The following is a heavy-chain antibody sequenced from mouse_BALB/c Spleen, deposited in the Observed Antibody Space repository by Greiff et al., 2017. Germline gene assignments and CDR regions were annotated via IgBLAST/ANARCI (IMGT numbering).Heavy chain of an antibody. J-gene: IGHJ1*01. D-gene: IGHD1-1*01. V-gene: IGHV5-17*02. CDR2: ISSGSSTI. Sequence: EVQVVESGGGLVQPGGSRKLSCAASGFTFSSFGMHWVRQAPEKGLEWVAYISSGSSTIYYADTVKGPFTISRDNPKNTLFLQMTSLRSEDTAMYYCARKNPLYYYGSSLYWYFDVWGAGTTVTVSS. CDR1: GFTFSSFG. CDR3: ARKNPLYYYGSSLYWYFDV.